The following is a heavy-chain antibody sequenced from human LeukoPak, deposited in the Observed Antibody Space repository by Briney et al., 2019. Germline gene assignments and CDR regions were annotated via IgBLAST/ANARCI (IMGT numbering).Heavy chain of an antibody. CDR1: GFTFSSYR. Sequence: GGSLRLSCAASGFTFSSYRMNWVRQAPGKGLEWVSSISSRSSYIYYADSVKGRFTISRDNAQNSLYLQMNSLRAEDTAVYYCAKGGGSGSGDYWGQGTLVTVSS. CDR2: ISSRSSYI. V-gene: IGHV3-21*04. J-gene: IGHJ4*02. CDR3: AKGGGSGSGDY. D-gene: IGHD3-10*01.